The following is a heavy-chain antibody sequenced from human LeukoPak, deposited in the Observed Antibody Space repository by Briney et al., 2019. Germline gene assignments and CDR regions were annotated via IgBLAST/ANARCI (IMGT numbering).Heavy chain of an antibody. CDR2: IYYSGST. Sequence: EPSETLSLTCTVSGGSISSYYWSWIRQPPGKGLEWIGYIYYSGSTNYNPSLKSRVTISVDTSKNQFSLKLSSVTAADTAVYYCARDFSAAFDIWGQGTMVSVSS. J-gene: IGHJ3*02. V-gene: IGHV4-59*01. CDR1: GGSISSYY. CDR3: ARDFSAAFDI. D-gene: IGHD2/OR15-2a*01.